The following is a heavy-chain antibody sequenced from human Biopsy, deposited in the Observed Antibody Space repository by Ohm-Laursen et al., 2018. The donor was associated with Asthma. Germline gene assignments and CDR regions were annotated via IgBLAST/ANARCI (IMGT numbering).Heavy chain of an antibody. CDR1: GGTFSNFA. D-gene: IGHD6-19*01. CDR3: ARCQVGYSSGWSLLLKKIYYSGMDV. CDR2: IMTVFGTT. V-gene: IGHV1-69*01. Sequence: GSSVKVSCKAPGGTFSNFAISWVQQAPGQGLEWLGGIMTVFGTTNYAQKFQGRVTITADESTSTAYMEVTSLRSEDTAIYYCARCQVGYSSGWSLLLKKIYYSGMDVWGQGTAVTVSS. J-gene: IGHJ6*02.